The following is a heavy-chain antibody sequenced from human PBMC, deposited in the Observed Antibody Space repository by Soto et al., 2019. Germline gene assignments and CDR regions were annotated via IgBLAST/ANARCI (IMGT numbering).Heavy chain of an antibody. V-gene: IGHV3-33*01. D-gene: IGHD3-3*01. CDR1: GFTFSSYG. CDR3: ARGFRGGIFASLQDY. J-gene: IGHJ4*02. Sequence: QVQLVESGGGVVQPGRSLRLSCAASGFTFSSYGMHWVRQAPGKGLEWVAVIWYDGSNKYYADSVKGRFTISRDNSMNTLYLQMNSLRAEDTAVYYCARGFRGGIFASLQDYWGQGTLVTVSS. CDR2: IWYDGSNK.